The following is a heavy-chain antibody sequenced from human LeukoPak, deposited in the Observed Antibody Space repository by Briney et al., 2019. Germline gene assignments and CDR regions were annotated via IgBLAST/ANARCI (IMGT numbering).Heavy chain of an antibody. D-gene: IGHD3-10*01. CDR1: GGSISSNSYY. Sequence: PSETLSLTCAVSGGSISSNSYYWGWIRQPPGKGLEWIGSIYYSGSTYYNPSLKSRVTISVDTSKNQFSLKLSSVTAADTAVYYCARQRKSMVRGVHKYNWFDPWGQGTLVTVSS. CDR3: ARQRKSMVRGVHKYNWFDP. V-gene: IGHV4-39*01. CDR2: IYYSGST. J-gene: IGHJ5*02.